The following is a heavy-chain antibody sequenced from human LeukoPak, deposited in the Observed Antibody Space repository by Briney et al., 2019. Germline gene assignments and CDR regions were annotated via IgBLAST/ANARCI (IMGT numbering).Heavy chain of an antibody. CDR2: ISGTTSNT. V-gene: IGHV3-11*06. Sequence: PGGSLRLSCVASAFTFSDYYMSWIRQAPGKGLEWVSYISGTTSNTKYAGSVKGRFTISRDNAKNSLYLQMNSLRAEDTAVYYCVRDTSLVVVVSTARQDWFDPWGQGTLVTVSS. J-gene: IGHJ5*02. CDR1: AFTFSDYY. D-gene: IGHD2-21*01. CDR3: VRDTSLVVVVSTARQDWFDP.